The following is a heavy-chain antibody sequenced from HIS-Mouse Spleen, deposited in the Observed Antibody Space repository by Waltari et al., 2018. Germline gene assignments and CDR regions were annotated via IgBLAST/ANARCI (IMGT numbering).Heavy chain of an antibody. J-gene: IGHJ3*02. CDR3: ARGATTGAFDI. CDR2: INHSGST. V-gene: IGHV4-34*01. D-gene: IGHD1-26*01. Sequence: QVQLQQWGAGLLKPSETLSLTCAVYGGSFMGYYWSWIRQPPGKGLEWIGEINHSGSTNYNPSLKSRVTISVDTSKNQFSLKLSSVTAADTAVYYCARGATTGAFDIWGQGTMVTVSS. CDR1: GGSFMGYY.